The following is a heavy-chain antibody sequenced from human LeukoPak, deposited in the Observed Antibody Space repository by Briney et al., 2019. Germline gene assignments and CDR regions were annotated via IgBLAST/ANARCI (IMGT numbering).Heavy chain of an antibody. CDR1: GFTFSSYA. CDR2: IYSGGST. V-gene: IGHV3-53*01. Sequence: PGGSLRLSCAASGFTFSSYAMSWVRQAPGKGLEWVSVIYSGGSTYYADSVKGRFTISRDNSKNTLYLQMNSLRAEDTAVYYCASGWEPTYYFDYWGQGTLVTASS. D-gene: IGHD1-26*01. J-gene: IGHJ4*02. CDR3: ASGWEPTYYFDY.